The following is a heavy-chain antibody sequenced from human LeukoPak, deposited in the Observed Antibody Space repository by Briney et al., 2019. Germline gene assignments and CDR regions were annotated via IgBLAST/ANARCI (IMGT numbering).Heavy chain of an antibody. Sequence: ASVKVSCKASGYTFTSYGISWVRQAPGQGLEWMGWISAYNGNTNYAQKLQGRVTMTTDTSTSTAYMEPRSLRSDDTAVYYCARDYDDSSGYYLGTTPDYWGQGTLVTVSS. CDR3: ARDYDDSSGYYLGTTPDY. V-gene: IGHV1-18*01. J-gene: IGHJ4*02. CDR1: GYTFTSYG. D-gene: IGHD3-22*01. CDR2: ISAYNGNT.